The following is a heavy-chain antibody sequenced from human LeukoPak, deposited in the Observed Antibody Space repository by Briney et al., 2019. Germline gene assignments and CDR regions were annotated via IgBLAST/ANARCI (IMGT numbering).Heavy chain of an antibody. Sequence: GGSLRLSCVASGFTFSSYDMNWVRQAPGKGLEWVSTFRGSGGSTYYADSVKGRFSISRDNSKNTLYLQMNSLRAEDTAAYYCARSGLNRFDYWGQGTLVTVSS. V-gene: IGHV3-23*01. CDR2: FRGSGGST. CDR1: GFTFSSYD. D-gene: IGHD2-15*01. J-gene: IGHJ4*02. CDR3: ARSGLNRFDY.